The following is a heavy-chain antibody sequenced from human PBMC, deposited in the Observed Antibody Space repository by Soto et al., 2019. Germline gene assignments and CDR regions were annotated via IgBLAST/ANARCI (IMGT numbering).Heavy chain of an antibody. Sequence: QVQLVQSGAEVKKPGSSVKVSCKASGGTFSSYAISWVRQAPGQGLEWMGGIIPIFGTANYAQKFQGRVTITADESTSTDDMELSSLRSEDPAVYYCARVVTVVKSFHYWYFDLWGRGTLVTVSS. CDR2: IIPIFGTA. CDR1: GGTFSSYA. J-gene: IGHJ2*01. D-gene: IGHD2-15*01. V-gene: IGHV1-69*12. CDR3: ARVVTVVKSFHYWYFDL.